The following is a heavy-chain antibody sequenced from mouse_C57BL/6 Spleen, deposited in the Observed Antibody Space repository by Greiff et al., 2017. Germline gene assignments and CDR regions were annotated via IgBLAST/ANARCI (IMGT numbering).Heavy chain of an antibody. Sequence: EVKLEESGAELVRPGASVKLSCTASGFNIKDDYMHWVKQRPEQGLEWIGWIDPANGDTEYASKFQGKATITADTSSNTAYLHLSSLTSEDTAVYYCTTWGSYYYAMDDWGQGTSVTVSS. V-gene: IGHV14-4*01. J-gene: IGHJ4*01. CDR3: TTWGSYYYAMDD. CDR1: GFNIKDDY. CDR2: IDPANGDT.